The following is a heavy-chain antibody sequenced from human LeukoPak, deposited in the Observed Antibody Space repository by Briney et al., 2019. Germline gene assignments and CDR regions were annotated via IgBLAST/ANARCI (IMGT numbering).Heavy chain of an antibody. Sequence: QTGGSLRLSCAASGFTFSSYAMSWVRQSPGKGLEWVSVISGGGTTTYYADSVKGRFTISRDNSKNTLYLQMNSLRAEDTAVYYCAKADYGDYYYYYGMDVWGQGTTVTVSS. CDR1: GFTFSSYA. V-gene: IGHV3-23*01. J-gene: IGHJ6*02. D-gene: IGHD4-17*01. CDR3: AKADYGDYYYYYGMDV. CDR2: ISGGGTTT.